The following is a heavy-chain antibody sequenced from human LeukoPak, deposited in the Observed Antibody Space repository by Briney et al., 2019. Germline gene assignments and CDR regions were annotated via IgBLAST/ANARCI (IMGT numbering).Heavy chain of an antibody. CDR3: ARRGDDSSGYTIDY. CDR2: IYPGDSDT. CDR1: GYTFTGYY. Sequence: TVSCKASGYTFTGYYMHWVRQMPGKGLEWMGIIYPGDSDTRYSPSFQGQVTISADKSISTAYLQWSSLKASDTAMYYCARRGDDSSGYTIDYWGQGTLVTVSS. D-gene: IGHD3-22*01. J-gene: IGHJ4*02. V-gene: IGHV5-51*01.